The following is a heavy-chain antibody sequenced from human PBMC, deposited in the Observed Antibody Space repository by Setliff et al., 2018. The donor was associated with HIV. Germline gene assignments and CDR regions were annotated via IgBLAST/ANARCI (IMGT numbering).Heavy chain of an antibody. D-gene: IGHD2-21*01. CDR1: DDSFSNYD. Sequence: PSETLSLTCVVSDDSFSNYDWTWIRQSPGKTLEWIGYISSSGITNYNPSLRSRVTISMETSNTRFSLWLRSATAADTATYFCARLGRAIDDGGSSLRLDFWGQGMLVTVSS. J-gene: IGHJ4*02. CDR2: ISSSGIT. V-gene: IGHV4-4*09. CDR3: ARLGRAIDDGGSSLRLDF.